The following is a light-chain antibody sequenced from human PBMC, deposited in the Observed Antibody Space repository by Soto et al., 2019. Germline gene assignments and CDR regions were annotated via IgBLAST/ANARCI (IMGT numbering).Light chain of an antibody. V-gene: IGKV1D-12*01. Sequence: DIQMTQSPSSVSASVGDIVTITCRASQGISSWLAWYQQKPWKAPKLLIYAASSMQSGVPSRFSGRGSGTGFTLTISSLQPEDFANYDCEQANSFPLTFGGGTKVEIK. CDR2: AAS. J-gene: IGKJ4*01. CDR1: QGISSW. CDR3: EQANSFPLT.